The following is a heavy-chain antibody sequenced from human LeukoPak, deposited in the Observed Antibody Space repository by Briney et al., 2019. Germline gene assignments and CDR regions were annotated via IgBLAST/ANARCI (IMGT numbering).Heavy chain of an antibody. CDR1: GFTFDDYA. D-gene: IGHD2-15*01. CDR2: ISWNSGSI. V-gene: IGHV3-9*01. CDR3: ARRDCSGGSCYGFDY. J-gene: IGHJ4*02. Sequence: GGSLRLSCAASGFTFDDYAMHWVRQAPGKGLEWVSGISWNSGSIGYADSVKGRFTISRDNAKNSLYLQMNSLRAEDTAVYYCARRDCSGGSCYGFDYWGQGTLVTVSS.